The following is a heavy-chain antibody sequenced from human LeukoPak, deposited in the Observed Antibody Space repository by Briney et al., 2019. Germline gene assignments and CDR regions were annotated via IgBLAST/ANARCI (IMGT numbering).Heavy chain of an antibody. CDR2: ISYDGSNK. CDR3: AKVPLPYSSSWYYYGMDV. V-gene: IGHV3-30*18. Sequence: PGRSLRLSCAASGFTFSSYGMHWVRQAPGKGLEWVAVISYDGSNKYYADSVKGRFTISRDNSKNTLYLQMNSLRAEDTAVYYCAKVPLPYSSSWYYYGMDVWGQGTTVTVSS. J-gene: IGHJ6*02. D-gene: IGHD6-13*01. CDR1: GFTFSSYG.